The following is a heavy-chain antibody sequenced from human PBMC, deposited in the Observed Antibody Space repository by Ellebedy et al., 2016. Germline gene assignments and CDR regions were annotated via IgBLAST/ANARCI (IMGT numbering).Heavy chain of an antibody. CDR3: ARVRESSGYYSPLRQNRLGNWFDP. D-gene: IGHD3-22*01. V-gene: IGHV4-30-4*01. Sequence: SETLSLTCTVSGGSISSGDYYWSWIRQPPGKGLEWIGYIYYSGSTYYNPSLKSRVTISVDTSKKQFSLKLSSVTAADTAVYYCARVRESSGYYSPLRQNRLGNWFDPWGQGTLVTVSS. J-gene: IGHJ5*02. CDR1: GGSISSGDYY. CDR2: IYYSGST.